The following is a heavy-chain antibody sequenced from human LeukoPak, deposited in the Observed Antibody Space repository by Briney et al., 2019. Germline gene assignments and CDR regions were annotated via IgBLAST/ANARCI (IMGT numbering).Heavy chain of an antibody. J-gene: IGHJ2*01. Sequence: SETLSLTCTVSGGSIGSYYWSWIRQPPGKGLEWIGYIYYSGSTNYNPSLKSRVTISVDTSKNQFSLKLSSVTAADTAVYYCARGVLVDTAMVMYWYFDLWGRGTLVTVSS. CDR1: GGSIGSYY. V-gene: IGHV4-59*01. D-gene: IGHD5-18*01. CDR2: IYYSGST. CDR3: ARGVLVDTAMVMYWYFDL.